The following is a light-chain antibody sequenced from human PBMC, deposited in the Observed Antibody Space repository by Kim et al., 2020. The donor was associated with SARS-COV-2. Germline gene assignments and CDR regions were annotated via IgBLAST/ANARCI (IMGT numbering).Light chain of an antibody. CDR1: QSVSSSY. Sequence: SPGERATLSCRASQSVSSSYLAWYQQKPGQAPRLIIYGASSRATGIPDRFSGSGSGTDFTLTISRLEPEDFAVYYCQQYGSSRKTFGQGTKVDIK. J-gene: IGKJ1*01. V-gene: IGKV3-20*01. CDR2: GAS. CDR3: QQYGSSRKT.